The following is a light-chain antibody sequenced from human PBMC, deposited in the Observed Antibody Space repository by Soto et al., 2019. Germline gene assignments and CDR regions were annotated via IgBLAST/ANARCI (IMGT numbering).Light chain of an antibody. CDR3: QQSYSTPWT. J-gene: IGKJ1*01. CDR1: QGISTY. V-gene: IGKV1-39*01. Sequence: DIQMTQSPSSLSASVGDRVTITCRASQGISTYLNWYQQKPGKAPKLLIYAASSLQSGVPSRFSGSGSETDFTLTISSLQPEDFATYSCQQSYSTPWTFGQGTKV. CDR2: AAS.